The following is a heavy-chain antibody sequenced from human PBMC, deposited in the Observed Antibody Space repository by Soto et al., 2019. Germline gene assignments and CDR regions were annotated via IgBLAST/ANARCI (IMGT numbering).Heavy chain of an antibody. D-gene: IGHD2-2*01. Sequence: ASVQVACKASCYRFPSYGLSWVRQAPGQGLEWMGWISPYNGNTNYAQKFQDRVTMTTDTSTSTAYMELRSLRSDDSAVYYCARVIAAAYNYFDPWGQGTLVTVSS. J-gene: IGHJ5*02. CDR3: ARVIAAAYNYFDP. CDR1: CYRFPSYG. CDR2: ISPYNGNT. V-gene: IGHV1-18*01.